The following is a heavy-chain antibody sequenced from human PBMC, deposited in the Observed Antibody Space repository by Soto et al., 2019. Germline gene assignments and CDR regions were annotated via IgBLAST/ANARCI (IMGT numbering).Heavy chain of an antibody. CDR2: IIPILGIA. V-gene: IGHV1-69*08. CDR1: GGTFSSYT. D-gene: IGHD2-2*01. Sequence: QVQLVQSGAEVKKPGSSVKVSCKASGGTFSSYTISWVRQAPGQGLEWMGRIIPILGIANYAQKFQGRVTITADKSTSTAYMELSSLRSEDTAVYYCARDPSAYHLPAYWGQGTLVTVSS. CDR3: ARDPSAYHLPAY. J-gene: IGHJ4*02.